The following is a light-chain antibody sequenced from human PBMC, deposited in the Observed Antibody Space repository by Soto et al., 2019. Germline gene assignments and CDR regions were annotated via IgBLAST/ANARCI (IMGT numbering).Light chain of an antibody. CDR1: QVVGSW. J-gene: IGKJ4*01. Sequence: DIQMTQSPSSVSASIGDRVTITCRASQVVGSWLAWYQQKPGKAPKLLIYAASTLQSGVPSRFSGSGSGTDFTLTISSLQPEDFATYSCQQARRFPLAYGGGTKVEIK. CDR3: QQARRFPLA. V-gene: IGKV1D-12*01. CDR2: AAS.